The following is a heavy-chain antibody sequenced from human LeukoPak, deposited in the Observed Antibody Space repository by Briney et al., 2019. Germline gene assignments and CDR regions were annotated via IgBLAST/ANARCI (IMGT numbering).Heavy chain of an antibody. D-gene: IGHD2-8*01. CDR1: GFTFSSSW. J-gene: IGHJ4*02. CDR3: ARGPTNGQAFDY. CDR2: IREDGSQK. Sequence: GGSLRLSCAASGFTFSSSWMTWVRQVPGKGLEWVASIREDGSQKSSVDSAKGRFTISRDNAKTSLYLQMDSLRAEDTAVYWCARGPTNGQAFDYWGQGTLVSVSS. V-gene: IGHV3-7*01.